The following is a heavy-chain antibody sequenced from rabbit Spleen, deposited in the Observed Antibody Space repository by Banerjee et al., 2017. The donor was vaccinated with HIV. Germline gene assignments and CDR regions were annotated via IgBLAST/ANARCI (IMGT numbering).Heavy chain of an antibody. D-gene: IGHD2-1*01. V-gene: IGHV1S45*01. CDR2: IDSGSSGFT. CDR3: ARGSATMTLVITGYYLSL. J-gene: IGHJ4*01. CDR1: GVSFSSSSY. Sequence: QEQLVESGGDLVKPGASLTLTCTASGVSFSSSSYMCWVRQAPGKGLEWIACIDSGSSGFTYFATWAKGRFTCSKTSSTTVTLQMTRLTAADTATYFCARGSATMTLVITGYYLSLWGPGTLVTVS.